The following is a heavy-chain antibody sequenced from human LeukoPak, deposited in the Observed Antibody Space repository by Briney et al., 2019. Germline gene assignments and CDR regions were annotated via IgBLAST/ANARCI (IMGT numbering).Heavy chain of an antibody. CDR3: ARAPHHLNCSSTSCSPNYYMDV. D-gene: IGHD2-2*01. CDR2: ISAYNGNT. CDR1: GYTFTSYG. J-gene: IGHJ6*03. V-gene: IGHV1-18*01. Sequence: GASVKVSCKASGYTFTSYGISWVRQAPGQGLEWMGWISAYNGNTNYAQKLQGRVTMTTDTSTSTAYMELRSLRSDDTAVYYCARAPHHLNCSSTSCSPNYYMDVWGKGTTVTVSS.